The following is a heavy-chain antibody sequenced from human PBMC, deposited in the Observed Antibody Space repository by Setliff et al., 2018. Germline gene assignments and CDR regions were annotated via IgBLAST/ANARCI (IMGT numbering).Heavy chain of an antibody. Sequence: SLRLSCTASGFTFGNYAMSWVRQAPGKGLEWVAFMRSKAYGGTTKYAASVEGRFTISRDDSKSVAYLQMDSLKIEDTAVYYCFAAYGYWGQGNLVTVSS. CDR1: GFTFGNYA. V-gene: IGHV3-49*04. CDR3: FAAYGY. CDR2: MRSKAYGGTT. J-gene: IGHJ4*02. D-gene: IGHD2-21*01.